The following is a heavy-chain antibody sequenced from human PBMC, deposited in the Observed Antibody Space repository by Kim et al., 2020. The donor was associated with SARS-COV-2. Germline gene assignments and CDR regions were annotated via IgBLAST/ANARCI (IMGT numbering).Heavy chain of an antibody. CDR2: ISYDGSNK. D-gene: IGHD6-19*01. Sequence: GGSLRLSCAASGFTFSSYGMHWVRQAPGKGLEWVAVISYDGSNKYYADSVKGRFTISRDNSKNTLYLQMNSLRAEDTAVYYCAKAAGDYWGQGTLVTVSS. CDR3: AKAAGDY. CDR1: GFTFSSYG. V-gene: IGHV3-30*18. J-gene: IGHJ4*02.